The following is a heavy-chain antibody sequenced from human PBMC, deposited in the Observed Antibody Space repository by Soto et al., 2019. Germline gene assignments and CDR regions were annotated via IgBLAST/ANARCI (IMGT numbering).Heavy chain of an antibody. Sequence: ASVKVSFKASGYTFTSYGISWVRQAPGQGLEWMGWISAYNGNTNYAQKLQGRVTMTTDTSTSTAYMELRSLRSDDTAVYYCARVWVVAATYWFNPWGQGTLVTVSS. D-gene: IGHD2-15*01. J-gene: IGHJ5*02. CDR2: ISAYNGNT. V-gene: IGHV1-18*01. CDR3: ARVWVVAATYWFNP. CDR1: GYTFTSYG.